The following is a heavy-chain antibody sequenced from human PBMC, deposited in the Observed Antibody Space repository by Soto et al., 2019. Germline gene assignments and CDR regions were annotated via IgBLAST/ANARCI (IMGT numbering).Heavy chain of an antibody. V-gene: IGHV1-3*01. Sequence: ASVKVSCKASGYTFTSYAMHWVRQAPGQRREWMGWINAGNGNTKYSQKFQGRVTITRDTSASTAYMELSSLRSEDTAVYYCASASKGTYYYDSSGYYDAFDIWGQGTMVTVSS. CDR2: INAGNGNT. CDR1: GYTFTSYA. D-gene: IGHD3-22*01. J-gene: IGHJ3*02. CDR3: ASASKGTYYYDSSGYYDAFDI.